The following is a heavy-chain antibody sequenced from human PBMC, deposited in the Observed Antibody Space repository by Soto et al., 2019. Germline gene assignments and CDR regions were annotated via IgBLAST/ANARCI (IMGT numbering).Heavy chain of an antibody. CDR3: ARGRYCLTGRCFPNWFDS. J-gene: IGHJ5*01. D-gene: IGHD7-27*01. CDR1: GDSISNLDYF. CDR2: IYKSATT. V-gene: IGHV4-30-4*01. Sequence: KPSETLSLTCSVSGDSISNLDYFWAWIRQPPGQALEYIGYIYKSATTCYNLSFESRVAISVDTSKSQFSLNVTSVTAADTAVYFCARGRYCLTGRCFPNWFDSWGQGALVTVSS.